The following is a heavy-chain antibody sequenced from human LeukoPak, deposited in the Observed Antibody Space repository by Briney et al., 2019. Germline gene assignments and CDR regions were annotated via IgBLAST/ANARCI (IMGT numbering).Heavy chain of an antibody. CDR3: VKDLRVGGDY. CDR1: GFTFSNYP. D-gene: IGHD3-16*01. V-gene: IGHV3-64D*06. CDR2: ISTDGRST. Sequence: PGGSLRLSCSASGFTFSNYPMYWVRQAPGKGLEYVSAISTDGRSTYYADSVKGRFTISRDNSKNTLYLQMSSLRAEDTAVYYGVKDLRVGGDYWGQGTLVSVSS. J-gene: IGHJ4*02.